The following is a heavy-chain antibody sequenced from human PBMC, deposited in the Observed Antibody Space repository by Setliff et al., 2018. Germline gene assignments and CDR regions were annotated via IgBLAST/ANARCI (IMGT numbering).Heavy chain of an antibody. CDR1: GFTFGDHF. CDR2: IKNKVNTFST. CDR3: TRGRFDP. J-gene: IGHJ5*02. Sequence: GGSLRLSCAASGFTFGDHFMDWVRQPPGKGLEWVGRIKNKVNTFSTQYAASVNGRFTISRDDSKSIAYLQMNSLKTEDTAVYYCTRGRFDPWGQGTLVTVSS. V-gene: IGHV3-72*01.